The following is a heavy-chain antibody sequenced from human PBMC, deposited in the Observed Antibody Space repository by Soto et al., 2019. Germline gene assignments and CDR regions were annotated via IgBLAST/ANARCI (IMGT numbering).Heavy chain of an antibody. V-gene: IGHV3-23*01. J-gene: IGHJ5*02. CDR3: AKDPAPRIPGKFDP. D-gene: IGHD1-20*01. CDR1: GFTFRSYA. CDR2: ISGSGGST. Sequence: GSLRLSCAASGFTFRSYAMSWVRQAPGKGLEWVSAISGSGGSTYYADSMKGRFTISRDNSKNTLYLQMNSLRAEDTAVYYCAKDPAPRIPGKFDPWGQGTLVTVSS.